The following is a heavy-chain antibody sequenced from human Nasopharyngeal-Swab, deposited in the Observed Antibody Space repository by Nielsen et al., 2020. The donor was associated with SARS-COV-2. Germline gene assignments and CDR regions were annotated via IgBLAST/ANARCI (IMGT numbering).Heavy chain of an antibody. J-gene: IGHJ4*02. CDR2: IYHSGST. D-gene: IGHD6-19*01. V-gene: IGHV4-4*02. Sequence: SETLSLTCAVSGGSISSSNWWSWVRQSPGKGLDWIGEIYHSGSTNYNPSLKSRVTISVDKSKNQFSLKLSSVTAADTAVYYCARVRWQWLVKDMKRNYFDYWGQGTLVTVSS. CDR1: GGSISSSNW. CDR3: ARVRWQWLVKDMKRNYFDY.